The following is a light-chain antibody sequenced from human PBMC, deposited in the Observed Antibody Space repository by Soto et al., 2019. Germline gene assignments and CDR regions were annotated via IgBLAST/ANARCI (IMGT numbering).Light chain of an antibody. V-gene: IGLV2-14*01. CDR1: SSDVGCYDY. Sequence: QSALTQPASVSGSPGQSITISCTGTSSDVGCYDYVSWYQLHPGKAPKLILFEVSNRPSGVSYRFSGSKSGNTASLTISGLQAEDEADYFCSSYSISTAYLFGTGTKVTVL. J-gene: IGLJ1*01. CDR3: SSYSISTAYL. CDR2: EVS.